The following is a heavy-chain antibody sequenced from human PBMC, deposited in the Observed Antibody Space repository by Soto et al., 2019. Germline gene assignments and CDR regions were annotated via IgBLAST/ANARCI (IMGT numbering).Heavy chain of an antibody. CDR1: GGSISSSSYY. CDR2: IYYSGST. CDR3: AAGLMVYADTNTLGY. Sequence: PSETLSLTCTVSGGSISSSSYYWCWIRHPPGKGLEWIGSIYYSGSTYYNPSLKSRVTISVDTSKNQFSLKLSSVTAADTAVYYCAAGLMVYADTNTLGYWGQGTLVTVSS. D-gene: IGHD2-8*01. J-gene: IGHJ4*02. V-gene: IGHV4-39*01.